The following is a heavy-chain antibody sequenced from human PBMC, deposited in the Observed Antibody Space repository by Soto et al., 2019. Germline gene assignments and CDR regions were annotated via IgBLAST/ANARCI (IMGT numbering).Heavy chain of an antibody. D-gene: IGHD2-15*01. Sequence: SVKVACKASGVAFSSRARRWVRQSPEQGLEWMGGIIPIFGTANYAQKFQGRVTITADESTSTAYMELSSLRSEDTAVYYCAREGCSGGSCYSVWFDPWGQGTLVTVSS. J-gene: IGHJ5*02. CDR2: IIPIFGTA. CDR3: AREGCSGGSCYSVWFDP. V-gene: IGHV1-69*01. CDR1: GVAFSSRA.